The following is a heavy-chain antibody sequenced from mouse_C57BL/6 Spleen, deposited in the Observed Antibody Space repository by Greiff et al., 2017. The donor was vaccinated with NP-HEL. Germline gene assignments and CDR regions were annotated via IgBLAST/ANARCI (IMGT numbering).Heavy chain of an antibody. J-gene: IGHJ3*01. D-gene: IGHD1-1*01. CDR1: GYTFTSYW. V-gene: IGHV1-55*01. CDR3: ARRDYGSSTPWFAY. Sequence: VQLQQPGAELVKPGASVKMSCKASGYTFTSYWITWVKQRPGQGLEWIGDIYPGSGSTNYNEKFKSKATLTVDTSSSTAYMQLSSLTSEDSAVYYCARRDYGSSTPWFAYWGQGTLVTVSA. CDR2: IYPGSGST.